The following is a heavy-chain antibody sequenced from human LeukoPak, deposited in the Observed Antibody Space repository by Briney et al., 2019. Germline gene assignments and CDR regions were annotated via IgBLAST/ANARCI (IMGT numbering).Heavy chain of an antibody. CDR3: ARVGVTIFGVFKGYYYYYMDV. V-gene: IGHV4-59*01. Sequence: ASETLSLTCTVSGGSISSYYWSWIRQPPGKGLEWIGYIYYSGSTNYNPSLKSRVTISVDTSKNQFSLKLSSVTAADTAVYYCARVGVTIFGVFKGYYYYYMDVWGKGTTVTVSS. CDR1: GGSISSYY. D-gene: IGHD3-3*01. CDR2: IYYSGST. J-gene: IGHJ6*03.